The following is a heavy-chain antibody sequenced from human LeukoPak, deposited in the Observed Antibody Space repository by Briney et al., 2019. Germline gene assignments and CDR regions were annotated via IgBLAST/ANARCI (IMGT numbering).Heavy chain of an antibody. V-gene: IGHV3-30*02. CDR1: GFTFSSYG. Sequence: GGSLRLSCAASGFTFSSYGMHWVRQAPGKGLEWVAFIRYDGSNNYYADSVRGRFTFSRDNSKNTLYLQMNSLRAEDTAVYYCAKDRGLTVVVPAANGLDNWGQGTLVTVSS. J-gene: IGHJ4*02. CDR2: IRYDGSNN. D-gene: IGHD2-2*01. CDR3: AKDRGLTVVVPAANGLDN.